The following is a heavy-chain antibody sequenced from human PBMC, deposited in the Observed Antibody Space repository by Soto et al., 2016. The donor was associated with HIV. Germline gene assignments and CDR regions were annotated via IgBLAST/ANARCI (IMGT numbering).Heavy chain of an antibody. CDR3: ARDDLIGGXAFDI. Sequence: EVQVVESGGGLVKPGGSLRLSCAASGFTLSTFTMNWVRQAPGKGLEWVSSIGTTNYYIYYAASVKGRFTISRDNAKNSVFLQMNALRAEDTAVYYCARDDLIGGXAFDIWGPGDNGHRLF. J-gene: IGHJ3*02. D-gene: IGHD1-26*01. CDR1: GFTLSTFT. CDR2: IGTTNYYI. V-gene: IGHV3-21*01.